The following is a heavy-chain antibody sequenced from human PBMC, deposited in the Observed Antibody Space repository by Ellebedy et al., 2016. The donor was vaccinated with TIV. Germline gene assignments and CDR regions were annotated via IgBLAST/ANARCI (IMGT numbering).Heavy chain of an antibody. V-gene: IGHV1-3*01. Sequence: AASVKVSCKASGYTFTTYAMHWVRQAPGQRLEWMGWINAGNGNTKYSQKFQGRVTITRDTSASTAYMELNSLRSEDTAVYYCARLSRVYDSSGYNWFDPWGQGTLVTVSS. J-gene: IGHJ5*02. CDR1: GYTFTTYA. CDR2: INAGNGNT. D-gene: IGHD3-22*01. CDR3: ARLSRVYDSSGYNWFDP.